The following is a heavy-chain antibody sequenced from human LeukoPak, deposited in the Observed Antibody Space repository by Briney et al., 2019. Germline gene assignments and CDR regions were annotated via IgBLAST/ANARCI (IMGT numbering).Heavy chain of an antibody. V-gene: IGHV3-33*01. CDR2: IWYDGSNK. CDR3: ARDFPGYFDY. CDR1: GFTFSSYG. J-gene: IGHJ4*02. D-gene: IGHD3-10*01. Sequence: GGSLRLSCAASGFTFSSYGMHWVRQAPGKRLEWVAVIWYDGSNKYYADSVKGRFTISRDNSKNTLYLQMNSLRAEDTAVYYCARDFPGYFDYWGQGTLVTVSS.